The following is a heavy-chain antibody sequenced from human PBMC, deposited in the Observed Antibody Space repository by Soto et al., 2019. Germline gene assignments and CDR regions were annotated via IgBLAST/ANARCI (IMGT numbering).Heavy chain of an antibody. CDR3: ARGGAPRPHYDFWDVDYYYGMDV. Sequence: PWGSLRLSCAASGFTFSSYEMNWVRQAPGKGLEWVSYISSSGSTIYYADSVKGRFTISRDNAKNSLYLQMNSLRAEDTAVYYCARGGAPRPHYDFWDVDYYYGMDVWGQGTTVTVSS. CDR2: ISSSGSTI. V-gene: IGHV3-48*03. D-gene: IGHD3-3*01. CDR1: GFTFSSYE. J-gene: IGHJ6*02.